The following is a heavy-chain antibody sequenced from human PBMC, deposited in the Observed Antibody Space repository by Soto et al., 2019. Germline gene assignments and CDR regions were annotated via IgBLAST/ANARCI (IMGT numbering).Heavy chain of an antibody. CDR1: GDTFTSYY. D-gene: IGHD3-3*01. Sequence: ASVKVSCKAPGDTFTSYYLNWVRQAPGQGLEWMGVINPHGSSTKYAQKFQGRITMTRDTSRSTVYMELSSLRSDDTAIYYCARSSGGNFGIIIEGSNWFDPWGQGTLVTVSS. V-gene: IGHV1-46*01. J-gene: IGHJ5*02. CDR2: INPHGSST. CDR3: ARSSGGNFGIIIEGSNWFDP.